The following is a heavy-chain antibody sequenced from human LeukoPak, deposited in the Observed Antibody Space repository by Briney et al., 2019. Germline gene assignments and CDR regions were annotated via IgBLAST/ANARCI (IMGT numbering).Heavy chain of an antibody. J-gene: IGHJ6*03. V-gene: IGHV4-39*01. CDR3: ARSEATVGYYYYYMDV. Sequence: SETLSLTCTVSGGSISSSSYYWGWIRQPPGKGLEWIGRIYYSGSTYYNPSLKSRVTISVYTSKNQFSLKLSSVTAADTAVYYCARSEATVGYYYYYMDVWGKGTTVTVSS. CDR2: IYYSGST. CDR1: GGSISSSSYY. D-gene: IGHD4-17*01.